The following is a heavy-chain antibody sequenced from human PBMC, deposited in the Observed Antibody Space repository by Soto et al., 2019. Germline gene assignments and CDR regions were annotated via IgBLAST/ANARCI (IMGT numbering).Heavy chain of an antibody. V-gene: IGHV4-59*08. D-gene: IGHD6-19*01. J-gene: IGHJ4*02. CDR2: IYYSGST. CDR1: GGSISSYY. Sequence: SETLSLTCTVSGGSISSYYWSWIRQPPGKGLEWIGYIYYSGSTNYNPSLKSRVTISVDTSKNQFSLKLSSVTAADTAVYYCARQSGYSSGLSHWGQGTLVTVSS. CDR3: ARQSGYSSGLSH.